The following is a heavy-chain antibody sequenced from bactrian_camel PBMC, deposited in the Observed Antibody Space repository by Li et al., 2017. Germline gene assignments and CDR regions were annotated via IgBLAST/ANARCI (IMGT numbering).Heavy chain of an antibody. CDR1: GDTGSVKY. V-gene: IGHV3S53*01. D-gene: IGHD2*01. J-gene: IGHJ7*01. Sequence: HVQLVESGGGSGEVGRSLSLSCATSGDTGSVKYVAWFRQAPGQEREGVASLFLGTGATYYADSTRGRFAISVDDTKTLVHLQMNALKPEDTAVYYCAAKTIEGSCSVVSAIDLWGTGTQVTVS. CDR2: LFLGTGAT.